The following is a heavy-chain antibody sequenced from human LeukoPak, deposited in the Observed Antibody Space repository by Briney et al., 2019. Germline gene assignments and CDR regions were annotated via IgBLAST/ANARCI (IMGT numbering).Heavy chain of an antibody. CDR2: ISYDGSNK. CDR1: GFTFSSYA. CDR3: AKGRDGYGDY. D-gene: IGHD5-24*01. Sequence: PGGSLRLSCVASGFTFSSYAMQWVRQAPGKGLEWVAFISYDGSNKYYADSVKGRFTISRDNSKNTLYLQMNSLRGEDTAVYYCAKGRDGYGDYWGQGTLVTVSS. J-gene: IGHJ4*02. V-gene: IGHV3-30*04.